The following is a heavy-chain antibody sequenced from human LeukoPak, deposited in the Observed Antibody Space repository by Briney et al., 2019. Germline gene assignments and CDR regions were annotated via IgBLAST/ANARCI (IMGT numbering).Heavy chain of an antibody. CDR1: GFTFSSYD. CDR3: ARGRWLRNYYYGMDV. V-gene: IGHV3-13*01. CDR2: IGTAGDT. Sequence: QSGGSLRLSCAASGFTFSSYDMHWVRQATGKGLEWVSAIGTAGDTYYPGSVKGRFTISRENAKNYLYLQMNSLRAGDTAVYYCARGRWLRNYYYGMDVWGQGTTVTVSS. D-gene: IGHD5-12*01. J-gene: IGHJ6*02.